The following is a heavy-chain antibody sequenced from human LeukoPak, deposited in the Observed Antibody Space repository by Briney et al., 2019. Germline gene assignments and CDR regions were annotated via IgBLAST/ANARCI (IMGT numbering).Heavy chain of an antibody. V-gene: IGHV4-59*12. D-gene: IGHD1-26*01. CDR2: IYHSGST. Sequence: PSETLSLTCTVSGGSISNYYWSWIRQPPGKGLEWIGYIYHSGSTYYNPSLKSRVTISVDRSKNQFSLKLSSVTAADTAVYYCARELVGATANWFDPWGQGTLVTVSS. CDR1: GGSISNYY. J-gene: IGHJ5*02. CDR3: ARELVGATANWFDP.